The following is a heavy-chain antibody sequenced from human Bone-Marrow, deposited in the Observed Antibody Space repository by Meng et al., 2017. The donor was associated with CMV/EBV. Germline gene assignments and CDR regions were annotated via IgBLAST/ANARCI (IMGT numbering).Heavy chain of an antibody. CDR1: GGSISSYY. CDR3: ARFDSRGYNFDY. Sequence: SETLSLTCTVSGGSISSYYWSWIRQPPGKGLEWIGYIYYSGSTNYNPSLQSRVTISVDTSKNQFSLKLSSVTAADTAVYYCARFDSRGYNFDYWGQGTLVTVSS. D-gene: IGHD5-18*01. CDR2: IYYSGST. V-gene: IGHV4-59*01. J-gene: IGHJ4*02.